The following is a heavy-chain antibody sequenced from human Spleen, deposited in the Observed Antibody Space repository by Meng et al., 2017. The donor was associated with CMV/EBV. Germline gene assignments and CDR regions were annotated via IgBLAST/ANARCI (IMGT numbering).Heavy chain of an antibody. D-gene: IGHD5-12*01. J-gene: IGHJ5*02. Sequence: SETLSLTCAISGDSVSSNSAAWNWIRQSPSRGLEWLGRTYYRSKWYNDYAVSVKSRITINPDTSKNQFSLQLNSVTPEDTAVYYCARSPTTWILNWFDPWGQGTLVTVSS. CDR3: ARSPTTWILNWFDP. CDR2: TYYRSKWYN. V-gene: IGHV6-1*01. CDR1: GDSVSSNSAA.